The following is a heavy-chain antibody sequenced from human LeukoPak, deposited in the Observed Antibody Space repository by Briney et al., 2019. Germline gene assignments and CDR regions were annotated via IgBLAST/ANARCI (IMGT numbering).Heavy chain of an antibody. CDR2: IIPIFGTA. Sequence: SVKVSCKASGGTFSSYAISWVRQAPGQGLEWMGRIIPIFGTANYAQKFQGRVTVTTDESTSTAYMELSSLRSEDTAVYYCARATPGYSYGSDYWGQGTLVTVSS. CDR1: GGTFSSYA. V-gene: IGHV1-69*05. CDR3: ARATPGYSYGSDY. J-gene: IGHJ4*02. D-gene: IGHD5-18*01.